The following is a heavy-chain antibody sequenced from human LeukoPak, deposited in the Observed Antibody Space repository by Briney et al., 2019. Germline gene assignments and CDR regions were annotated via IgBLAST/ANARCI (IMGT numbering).Heavy chain of an antibody. V-gene: IGHV4-59*08. D-gene: IGHD7-27*01. CDR1: GDSVSTYY. Sequence: PSETLSLTCTVSGDSVSTYYWNWIRQPPGKGLEWIGYIHYSGSTNYNPSLKSRATISVDTSKAHFSLKLSSATATDTAAYYCARHDPGWFDTWGQGTLVTVSS. CDR2: IHYSGST. CDR3: ARHDPGWFDT. J-gene: IGHJ5*02.